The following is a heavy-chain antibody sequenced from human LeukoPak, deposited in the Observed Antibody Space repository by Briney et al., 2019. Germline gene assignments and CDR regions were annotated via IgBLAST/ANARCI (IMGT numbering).Heavy chain of an antibody. D-gene: IGHD2-15*01. J-gene: IGHJ6*03. Sequence: SETLSLTCTVSGGSISSYYWSWIRQPPGKGLEWIGYIYYSGSTNYNPSLKRRVTISVDTSKNQFSLKLSSVTAADTAVYYCARSFYCSGGSCYSYYYYYYMDVWGKGTTVTVSS. V-gene: IGHV4-59*01. CDR3: ARSFYCSGGSCYSYYYYYYMDV. CDR1: GGSISSYY. CDR2: IYYSGST.